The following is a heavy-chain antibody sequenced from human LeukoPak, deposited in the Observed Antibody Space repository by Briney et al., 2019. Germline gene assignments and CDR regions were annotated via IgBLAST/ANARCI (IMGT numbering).Heavy chain of an antibody. Sequence: GGSLRLSCAASGFTFSDHDMHWVRQPTGKGLEWVAAIGTAGDTYYTGSVKGRFTISRENAKNSLYLQMNSLRAGDTAVYYCARVAKERVGGVYYFDYWGQGTLVTVSS. CDR2: IGTAGDT. D-gene: IGHD1-1*01. CDR3: ARVAKERVGGVYYFDY. V-gene: IGHV3-13*01. J-gene: IGHJ4*02. CDR1: GFTFSDHD.